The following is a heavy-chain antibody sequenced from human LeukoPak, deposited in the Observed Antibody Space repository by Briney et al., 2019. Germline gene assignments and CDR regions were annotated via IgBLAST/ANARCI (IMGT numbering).Heavy chain of an antibody. CDR2: IYYSGST. J-gene: IGHJ4*02. V-gene: IGHV4-39*02. CDR1: GGSISSSSYC. D-gene: IGHD1-26*01. CDR3: ARLVTVGATTDY. Sequence: SETLSLTCTVSGGSISSSSYCWGWLRQPPGKGLEGIGIIYYSGSTYYNPSLKSPVTISVDTSKNHFSLKLSSVTAADTAVYYCARLVTVGATTDYWGQGTLVTVSS.